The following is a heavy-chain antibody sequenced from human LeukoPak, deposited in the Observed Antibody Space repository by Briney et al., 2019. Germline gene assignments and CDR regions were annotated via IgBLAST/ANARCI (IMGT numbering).Heavy chain of an antibody. CDR2: IYYSGST. Sequence: PSETLSLTCTVSGASISDYYWNWIRQPPGKGLERIGYIYYSGSTNYNPSLKSRVTISVDTSKNQYSLKLSSVTAADTAVYYCARAKAAAGIDYFDYWGQGPLVTVSS. CDR3: ARAKAAAGIDYFDY. CDR1: GASISDYY. J-gene: IGHJ4*02. V-gene: IGHV4-59*13. D-gene: IGHD6-13*01.